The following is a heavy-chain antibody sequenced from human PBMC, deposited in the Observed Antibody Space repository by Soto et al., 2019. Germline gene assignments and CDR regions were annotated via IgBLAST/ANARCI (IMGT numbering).Heavy chain of an antibody. CDR3: ARGRMATHYYYGMDV. J-gene: IGHJ6*02. CDR2: IIPILGIA. Sequence: QVQLVQSGAEVKKPGSSVKVSCKASGGTFSSYTISWVRQAPGQGLEWMGRIIPILGIANYAQKFQGRVTITADKSTSPAYMELSSLRSEDTAVYYCARGRMATHYYYGMDVWGQGTTVTVSS. V-gene: IGHV1-69*02. D-gene: IGHD5-12*01. CDR1: GGTFSSYT.